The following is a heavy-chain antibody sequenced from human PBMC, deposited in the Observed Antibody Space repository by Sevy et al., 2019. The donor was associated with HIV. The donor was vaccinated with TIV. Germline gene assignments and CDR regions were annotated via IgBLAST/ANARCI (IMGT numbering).Heavy chain of an antibody. D-gene: IGHD7-27*01. CDR2: IWFDGSNT. Sequence: GGSLRLSCAASGFTFSSFGMHWVRQAPGKGLEWVAVIWFDGSNTYYADSVKGRFTISRDIAKNTLHLQMNSLRAEDTAVYYCAKGLGRFSYYYYGMDVWGQGTTVTVSS. CDR3: AKGLGRFSYYYYGMDV. CDR1: GFTFSSFG. J-gene: IGHJ6*02. V-gene: IGHV3-33*06.